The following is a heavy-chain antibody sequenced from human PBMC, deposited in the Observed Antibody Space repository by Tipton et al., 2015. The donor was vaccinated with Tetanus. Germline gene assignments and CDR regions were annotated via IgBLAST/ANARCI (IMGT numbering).Heavy chain of an antibody. CDR3: ANRPLFYDYVWGSYRPSPNDAFDI. J-gene: IGHJ3*02. CDR1: GFTFSDYY. Sequence: SLRLSCAASGFTFSDYYMSWIRQAPGKGLECVSYISSSGSTIYYADSVKGRFTISRDNAKNSLYLQMNSLRAEDTAVYYCANRPLFYDYVWGSYRPSPNDAFDIWGQGTMVTVSS. D-gene: IGHD3-16*02. CDR2: ISSSGSTI. V-gene: IGHV3-11*01.